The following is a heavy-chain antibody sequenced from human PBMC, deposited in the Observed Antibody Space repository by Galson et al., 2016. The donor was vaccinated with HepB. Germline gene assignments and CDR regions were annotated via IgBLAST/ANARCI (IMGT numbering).Heavy chain of an antibody. CDR2: MSDSAGSA. CDR1: GFTFKNYV. D-gene: IGHD1-26*01. V-gene: IGHV3-23*01. J-gene: IGHJ4*02. CDR3: AKDGYSGSYDY. Sequence: SLRLSCATSGFTFKNYVMSWVRQAPGKGLQWVSAMSDSAGSAYYADSVKGRFTISRDNSKNMVYLEMNSLRVEDTAVYYCAKDGYSGSYDYWGQGTLVTVSS.